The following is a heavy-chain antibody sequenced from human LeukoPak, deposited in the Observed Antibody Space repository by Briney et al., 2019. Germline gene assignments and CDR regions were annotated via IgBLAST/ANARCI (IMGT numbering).Heavy chain of an antibody. V-gene: IGHV4-59*01. CDR1: GGSISSYY. D-gene: IGHD3-22*01. Sequence: SETLSLTCTVSGGSISSYYWSWIRQPPGKGLEWIGYIYYSGSINYNPSLKSRVTISVDTSKNQFSLKLSSVTAADTAVYYCARLRYYDSSGYYKGFDYWGQGTLVTVSS. CDR2: IYYSGSI. J-gene: IGHJ4*02. CDR3: ARLRYYDSSGYYKGFDY.